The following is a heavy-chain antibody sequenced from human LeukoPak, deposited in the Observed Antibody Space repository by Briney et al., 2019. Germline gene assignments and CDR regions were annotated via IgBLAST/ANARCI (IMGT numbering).Heavy chain of an antibody. D-gene: IGHD2-2*01. Sequence: SETLSLTCTVSGGSISSYYWSWIRQPPGKGLEWIGYMYYSGSTNYNPSLKSRVTISVDTSKNQFSLKLRSVTAADTAVYYCARHPDIAVVSWWLDPWGQGTLVTVSS. CDR2: MYYSGST. J-gene: IGHJ5*02. CDR1: GGSISSYY. V-gene: IGHV4-59*08. CDR3: ARHPDIAVVSWWLDP.